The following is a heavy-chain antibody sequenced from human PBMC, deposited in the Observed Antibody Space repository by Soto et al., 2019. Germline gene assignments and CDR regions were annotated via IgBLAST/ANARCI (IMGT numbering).Heavy chain of an antibody. CDR1: GFTFTSYA. CDR2: ISGSGIST. CDR3: ATKDNYGAFDY. Sequence: EVQLLESGGGLVQPGGSLRLSCAASGFTFTSYAMSRVRQAPGKGLEWVSAISGSGISTYYADSVKGRFTISRDNSKNTLYLQMNSLRAEDTAVYYCATKDNYGAFDYWGRGTLVTVSS. V-gene: IGHV3-23*01. J-gene: IGHJ4*02. D-gene: IGHD5-18*01.